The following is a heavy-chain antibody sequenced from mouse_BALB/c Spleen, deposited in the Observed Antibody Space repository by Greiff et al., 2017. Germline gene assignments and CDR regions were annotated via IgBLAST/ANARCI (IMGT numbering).Heavy chain of an antibody. CDR2: IRNKANGYTT. CDR1: GFTFTDYY. CDR3: ARDPLRRYLDY. J-gene: IGHJ2*01. D-gene: IGHD1-2*01. Sequence: EVHLVESGGGLVQPGGSLRLSCATSGFTFTDYYMSWVRQPPGKALEWLGFIRNKANGYTTEYSASVKGRFTISRDNSQSILYLQMNTLRAEDSATYYCARDPLRRYLDYWGQGTTLTVSS. V-gene: IGHV7-3*02.